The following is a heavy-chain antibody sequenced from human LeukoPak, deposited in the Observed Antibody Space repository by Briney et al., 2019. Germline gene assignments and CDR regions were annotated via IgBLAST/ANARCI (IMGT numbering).Heavy chain of an antibody. V-gene: IGHV4-39*01. D-gene: IGHD3-22*01. Sequence: KPSETLSLTCTVSGVSVSSDNYYWGWIRQPPGKGLEWIGSIYYSGSTYYNPSLRSRVTISVDTSKNHFSLKLSSVTAADTAVYYCARHYYDSSGYRSDYWGQGTLVTVSS. CDR1: GVSVSSDNYY. CDR2: IYYSGST. CDR3: ARHYYDSSGYRSDY. J-gene: IGHJ4*02.